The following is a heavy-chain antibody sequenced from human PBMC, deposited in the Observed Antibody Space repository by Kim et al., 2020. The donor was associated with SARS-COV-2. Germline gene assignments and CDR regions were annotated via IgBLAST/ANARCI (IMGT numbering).Heavy chain of an antibody. CDR1: GFTFSSYG. V-gene: IGHV3-33*01. Sequence: GGSLRLSCAASGFTFSSYGIHWVRQAPGKGLEWVAIMLYYGTSKYYADSVKGRFTVTRDNSKNTVYLQINSLRVEDTGVYYCAREGSGVNWYQILDYWGQGTLVTVSS. CDR2: MLYYGTSK. J-gene: IGHJ4*02. D-gene: IGHD3-10*01. CDR3: AREGSGVNWYQILDY.